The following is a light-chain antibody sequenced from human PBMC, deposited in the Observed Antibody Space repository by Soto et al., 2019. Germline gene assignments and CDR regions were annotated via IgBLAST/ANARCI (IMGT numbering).Light chain of an antibody. CDR3: QQYARSPFT. CDR2: GAS. V-gene: IGKV3-20*01. CDR1: QSVTNNY. Sequence: VLTQSPGALSLSPGERATLSCRASQSVTNNYLAWYQKKPGQAPRVLISGASNRATGIPDRLSGSGSGTDFTLTISRLEPEDVAVYYCQQYARSPFTFGQGTELEIK. J-gene: IGKJ2*01.